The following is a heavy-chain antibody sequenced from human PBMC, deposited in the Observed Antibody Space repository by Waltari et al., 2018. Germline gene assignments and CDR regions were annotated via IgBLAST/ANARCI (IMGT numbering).Heavy chain of an antibody. Sequence: EVQLLESGGVLVHPGGSLRLSCSASGFTFYTPALTWVRQAPGKGLEWVAYITGSGSTVHYADSVKGRFIISRDNSNKTLYLQINSLRAEDTALYYCARSGNSAWYFGVFLDYWGQGSRVTVSS. J-gene: IGHJ4*02. D-gene: IGHD6-19*01. V-gene: IGHV3-23*01. CDR3: ARSGNSAWYFGVFLDY. CDR2: ITGSGSTV. CDR1: GFTFYTPA.